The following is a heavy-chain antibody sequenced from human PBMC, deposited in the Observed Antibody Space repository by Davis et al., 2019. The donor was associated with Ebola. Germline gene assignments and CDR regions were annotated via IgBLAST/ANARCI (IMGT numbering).Heavy chain of an antibody. V-gene: IGHV4-59*12. CDR2: IYYSGST. CDR3: ARGYQLIRGSYNGMDV. Sequence: SETLSLTCTVSGGSISSYYWSWIRQPPGKGLEWIGYIYYSGSTNYNPSLKSRVTISVDTSKNQFSLKLSSVTAADTAVYYCARGYQLIRGSYNGMDVWGQGTTVTVSS. J-gene: IGHJ6*02. CDR1: GGSISSYY. D-gene: IGHD2-2*01.